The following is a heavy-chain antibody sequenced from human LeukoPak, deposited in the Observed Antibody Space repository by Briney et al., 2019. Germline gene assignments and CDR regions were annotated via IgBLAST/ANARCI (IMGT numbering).Heavy chain of an antibody. CDR1: GFTFSSYA. Sequence: GGSLRLSCAASGFTFSSYAMHWVRQAPGKGLEYVSAISSNGGSTYYADSVKGRFTISRGNAKNSLYLQMNSLRAEDTAVYYCARVKRVRGGQGPYWFDPWGQGTLVTVSS. D-gene: IGHD3-10*01. J-gene: IGHJ5*02. V-gene: IGHV3-64*02. CDR2: ISSNGGST. CDR3: ARVKRVRGGQGPYWFDP.